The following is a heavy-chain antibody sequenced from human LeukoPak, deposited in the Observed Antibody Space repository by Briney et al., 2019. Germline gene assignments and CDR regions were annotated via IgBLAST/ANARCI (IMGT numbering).Heavy chain of an antibody. Sequence: ASVKVSCKASVYTFTSYGISWVRQAPGQGLEWMGWISAYNGNTNYAQKLQGRVTMTTDTSTSTAYMELRSLRSDDTAVYYCARSSGGYQLHNAFDIWGQGTMVTASS. V-gene: IGHV1-18*01. CDR3: ARSSGGYQLHNAFDI. CDR2: ISAYNGNT. D-gene: IGHD2-2*01. J-gene: IGHJ3*02. CDR1: VYTFTSYG.